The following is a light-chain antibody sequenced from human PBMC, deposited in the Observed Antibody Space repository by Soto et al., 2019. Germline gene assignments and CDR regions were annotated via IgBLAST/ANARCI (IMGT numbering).Light chain of an antibody. J-gene: IGKJ1*01. V-gene: IGKV3-15*01. CDR2: GAS. CDR3: QQYNSYPWT. Sequence: IMMTHSPATLAVSPEERATLSCRASQSVSSNLAWYQQKPGQAPRLLIYGASTRATGIPARFSGSGSGTEFTLTISSLQPDDFATYYCQQYNSYPWTFGQGTKVDIK. CDR1: QSVSSN.